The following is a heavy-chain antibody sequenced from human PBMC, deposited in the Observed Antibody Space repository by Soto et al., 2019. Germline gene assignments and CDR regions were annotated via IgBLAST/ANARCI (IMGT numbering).Heavy chain of an antibody. J-gene: IGHJ4*02. CDR2: FDPEDGET. Sequence: ASVKVSCKVSGYTLTELSMHWVRQAPGKGLEWMGGFDPEDGETIYAQKFQGRVTMTEDTSTDTAYMEQSSLRSEDTAVYYCLVNDHYYFDYWGQGTPVTVSS. V-gene: IGHV1-24*01. D-gene: IGHD1-1*01. CDR1: GYTLTELS. CDR3: LVNDHYYFDY.